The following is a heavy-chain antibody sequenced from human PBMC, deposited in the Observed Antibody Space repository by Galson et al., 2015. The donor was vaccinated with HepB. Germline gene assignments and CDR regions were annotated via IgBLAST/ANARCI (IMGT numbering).Heavy chain of an antibody. CDR3: TPGPALLRYFDIHGMDV. D-gene: IGHD3-9*01. V-gene: IGHV3-15*01. CDR2: IKSKTDGGTT. Sequence: SLRLSCAASGFTFSNAWMSWVRQAPGKGLEWVGRIKSKTDGGTTDYAAPVKGRFTISRDDSKNTLYLQMNSLKPEDTAVYYCTPGPALLRYFDIHGMDVWGQGTTVTVSS. CDR1: GFTFSNAW. J-gene: IGHJ6*02.